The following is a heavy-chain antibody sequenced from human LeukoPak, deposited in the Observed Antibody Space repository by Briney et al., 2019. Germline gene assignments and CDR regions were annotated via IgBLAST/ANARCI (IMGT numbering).Heavy chain of an antibody. J-gene: IGHJ2*01. Sequence: SETLSLTCAVYGGSFSGYYWSWIRQPPGKGLEWIGEINHSGSTNYNPSLKSRVTISVDTSKNQFSLKLSSVTAADTAVYHCARGRVLLWFGELAHWYFDLWGRGTLVTVSS. CDR3: ARGRVLLWFGELAHWYFDL. V-gene: IGHV4-34*01. CDR2: INHSGST. CDR1: GGSFSGYY. D-gene: IGHD3-10*01.